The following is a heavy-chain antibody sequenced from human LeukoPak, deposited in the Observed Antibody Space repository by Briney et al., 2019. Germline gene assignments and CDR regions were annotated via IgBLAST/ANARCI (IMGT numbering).Heavy chain of an antibody. CDR2: INHSGST. D-gene: IGHD1-1*01. CDR3: VRLIRPHAFDI. CDR1: GWSFSGYY. Sequence: SETLSLTCAVSGWSFSGYYWSWVRQPPGKGLEWIGEINHSGSTKYNPSLKSRVTISVGTSKDQLSMKLSSVTAPDTAVYYCVRLIRPHAFDIWGQGKMVTVSS. J-gene: IGHJ3*02. V-gene: IGHV4-34*01.